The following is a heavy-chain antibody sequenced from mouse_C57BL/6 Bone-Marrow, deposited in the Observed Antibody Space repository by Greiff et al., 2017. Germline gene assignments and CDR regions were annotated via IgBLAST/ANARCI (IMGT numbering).Heavy chain of an antibody. CDR2: IYPSDSET. V-gene: IGHV1-61*01. J-gene: IGHJ2*01. Sequence: QVQLQQPGAELVRPGSSVKLSCKASGYTFTSYWMEWVKQRPGQGLEWIGNIYPSDSETHYNQKFKDKATLTVDKSSSTPYSQLSSLTSVDSSVYYSARKRDYWCQGTTLSVSA. CDR3: ARKRDY. CDR1: GYTFTSYW.